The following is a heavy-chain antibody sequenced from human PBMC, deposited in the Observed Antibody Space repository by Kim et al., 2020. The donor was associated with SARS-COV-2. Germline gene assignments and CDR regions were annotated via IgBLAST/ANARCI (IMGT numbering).Heavy chain of an antibody. CDR2: INPNSCGT. Sequence: ASVKVSCKASGYTFTGYYMHWVRQAPGQGLEWMGWINPNSCGTNYAQKFQGRVTMTRDTSISTAYMELSRLRSDDTAVYYCARVIYSGSSWDLAHWGQGTLVTVSS. CDR1: GYTFTGYY. V-gene: IGHV1-2*02. CDR3: ARVIYSGSSWDLAH. D-gene: IGHD6-13*01. J-gene: IGHJ4*02.